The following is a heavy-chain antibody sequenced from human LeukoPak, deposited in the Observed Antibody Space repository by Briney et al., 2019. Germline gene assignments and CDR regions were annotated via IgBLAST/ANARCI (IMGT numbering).Heavy chain of an antibody. CDR1: GGSFSGYY. CDR2: INHSGST. Sequence: SETLSLTCAVYGGSFSGYYWSWIRQPPGKGLEWIGEINHSGSTTYNPSLKSRVTISVDTSKNQFSLKLSAVSAADTAVYYWARGLQGWFDPWGQGTLVTVSS. CDR3: ARGLQGWFDP. J-gene: IGHJ5*02. V-gene: IGHV4-34*01.